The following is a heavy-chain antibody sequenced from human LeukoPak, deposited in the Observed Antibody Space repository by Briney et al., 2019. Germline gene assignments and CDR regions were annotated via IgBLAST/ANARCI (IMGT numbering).Heavy chain of an antibody. CDR2: IYYSGST. D-gene: IGHD3-22*01. V-gene: IGHV4-39*06. CDR3: ARDRTDYYDSSGLRWFDP. CDR1: GGSISSSNNY. J-gene: IGHJ5*02. Sequence: SETLSLTCTVSGGSISSSNNYWGWIRQPPGKGLEWIGYIYYSGSTYYNPSLKSRVTISVDTSKNQFPLKLSSVTAADTAVYYCARDRTDYYDSSGLRWFDPWGQGTLVTVSS.